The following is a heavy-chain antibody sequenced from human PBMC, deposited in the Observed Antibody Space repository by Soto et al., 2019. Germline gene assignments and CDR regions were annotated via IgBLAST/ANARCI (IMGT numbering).Heavy chain of an antibody. D-gene: IGHD3-22*01. CDR1: GGSVSSGSYY. CDR3: AREVSAYGSSSYYSGGLDY. Sequence: PSETLSLTCTVAGGSVSSGSYYWSWLRQPPGKGLEGTGYICYRGSTKYHPSLKNRVTISVDASKNQFALTLSSVTAADTAGYYCAREVSAYGSSSYYSGGLDYWGQGTPVTVSS. V-gene: IGHV4-61*01. CDR2: ICYRGST. J-gene: IGHJ4*02.